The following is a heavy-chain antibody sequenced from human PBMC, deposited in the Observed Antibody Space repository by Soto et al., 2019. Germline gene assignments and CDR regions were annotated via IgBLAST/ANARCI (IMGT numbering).Heavy chain of an antibody. CDR3: ARNVDYYGSGSHYLYYYYGMDV. V-gene: IGHV3-30-3*01. J-gene: IGHJ6*02. Sequence: GGSLRLSCAASGFTFSSYAMHWVRQAPGKGLEWVAVISYDGSNKYYADSVKGRFTISRDNSKNTLYLQMNSLRAEDTAVYYCARNVDYYGSGSHYLYYYYGMDVWGQGTTVTVSS. CDR1: GFTFSSYA. D-gene: IGHD3-10*01. CDR2: ISYDGSNK.